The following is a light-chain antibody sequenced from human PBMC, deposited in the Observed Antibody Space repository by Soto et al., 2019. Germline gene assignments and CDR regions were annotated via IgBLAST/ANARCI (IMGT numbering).Light chain of an antibody. V-gene: IGKV3-15*01. CDR3: QQYNNWPPGT. Sequence: EIMMTQSPGTLSVSPGEGATLSCTASQSVSSNLAWYQQKPGQAPRLLIYGASTRATGIPARFSGSGSGTEFTLTISSLQSEDFAVYYCQQYNNWPPGTFGQGTKVDIK. J-gene: IGKJ1*01. CDR2: GAS. CDR1: QSVSSN.